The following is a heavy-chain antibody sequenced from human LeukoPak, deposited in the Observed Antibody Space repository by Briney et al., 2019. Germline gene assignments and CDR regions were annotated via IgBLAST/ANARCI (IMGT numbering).Heavy chain of an antibody. CDR3: ARLACGKSGGCAYYDRAHFDY. CDR2: INPNSGGT. Sequence: ASVKVSCKASGYTFTGYYMHWVRQAPGQGLEWMGRINPNSGGTNYAQKFQGRVTMTRDTSISTAYMELGRLRSDDTAVYYCARLACGKSGGCAYYDRAHFDYWGQGTLVTVSS. V-gene: IGHV1-2*06. J-gene: IGHJ4*02. CDR1: GYTFTGYY. D-gene: IGHD3-3*01.